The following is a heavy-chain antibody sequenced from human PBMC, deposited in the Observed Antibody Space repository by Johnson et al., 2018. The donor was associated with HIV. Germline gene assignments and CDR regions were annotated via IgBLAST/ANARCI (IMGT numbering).Heavy chain of an antibody. J-gene: IGHJ3*02. D-gene: IGHD6-19*01. Sequence: QVQLVESGGGLVKPGGSLRLSCAASGFTFSDYYMSWIRQAPGKGLEWVSYISSSRSNIYYADSVKGRFTISRDNGKNSVYLQMNSLRAEDTALYYCAREGYGGGWSGFNAFDIWGQGTMVTVSS. V-gene: IGHV3-11*01. CDR3: AREGYGGGWSGFNAFDI. CDR1: GFTFSDYY. CDR2: ISSSRSNI.